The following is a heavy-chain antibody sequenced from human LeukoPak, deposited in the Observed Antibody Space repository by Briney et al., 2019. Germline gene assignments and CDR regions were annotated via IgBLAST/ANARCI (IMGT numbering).Heavy chain of an antibody. D-gene: IGHD5-24*01. Sequence: SETLSLTCAVSGGSISSSNWWSWVRQPPGKGLEWIGRIFHTGTTDYKTSLKGRVTISVDKSKNQFSLKLSSVTAADTAVYYCARSSLAMGAFDIWGQGTMVTVSS. CDR2: IFHTGTT. J-gene: IGHJ3*02. V-gene: IGHV4-4*02. CDR1: GGSISSSNW. CDR3: ARSSLAMGAFDI.